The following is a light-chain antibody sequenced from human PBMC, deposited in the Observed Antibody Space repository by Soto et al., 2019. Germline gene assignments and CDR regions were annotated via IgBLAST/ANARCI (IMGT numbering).Light chain of an antibody. CDR1: QSIGNR. J-gene: IGKJ1*01. CDR3: QQYYNYPLT. Sequence: DFQMTQSPSTLSASVGDRVTITCRASQSIGNRLAWYQQAPGKAPKLLIFKASTSQSGVPSSFSGSGSGTEFTLTISSLQPGDFATYYCQQYYNYPLTFGQGTKVEV. CDR2: KAS. V-gene: IGKV1-5*03.